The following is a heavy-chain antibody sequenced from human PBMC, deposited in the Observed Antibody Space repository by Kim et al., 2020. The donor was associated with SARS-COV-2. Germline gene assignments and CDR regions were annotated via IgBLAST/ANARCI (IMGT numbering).Heavy chain of an antibody. Sequence: ASVKVSCKASGYTFTSYGISWVRQAPGQGLEWMGWISAYNGNTNYAQKLQGRVTMTTDTSTSTAYMELRSLRSDDTAVYYCARDLGARKQQLGPWWFDPWGQGTLVTVSS. CDR2: ISAYNGNT. D-gene: IGHD6-13*01. CDR3: ARDLGARKQQLGPWWFDP. V-gene: IGHV1-18*01. CDR1: GYTFTSYG. J-gene: IGHJ5*02.